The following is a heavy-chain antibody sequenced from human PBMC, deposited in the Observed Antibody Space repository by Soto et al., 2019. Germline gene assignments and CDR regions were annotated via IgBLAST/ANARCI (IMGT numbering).Heavy chain of an antibody. D-gene: IGHD6-19*01. V-gene: IGHV4-59*08. CDR3: AGQRNAVAGSYVAY. CDR1: GGSINFYY. Sequence: QVQLQESGPGLVKPSETLSLTCTVSGGSINFYYWSWIRQSPGKGLEWIGDLYYSGSTRYNPPLNSRATISVDASKTPFSLQLNSVTAADTAVYYSAGQRNAVAGSYVAYWRHGTLVAVSS. J-gene: IGHJ4*01. CDR2: LYYSGST.